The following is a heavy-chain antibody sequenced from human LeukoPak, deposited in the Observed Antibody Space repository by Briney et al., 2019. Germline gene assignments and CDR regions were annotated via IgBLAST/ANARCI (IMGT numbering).Heavy chain of an antibody. D-gene: IGHD1-14*01. Sequence: GGSLRLSCGASGFTFSNYGMLWVCQAPGKGLDWVAFIRYDGNNKLYADSVKGRLTISRDNSKNTLYLHINSLRAEDTAVYYCVKDNPLDYWGQGTLVIVSS. V-gene: IGHV3-30*02. CDR2: IRYDGNNK. CDR3: VKDNPLDY. J-gene: IGHJ4*02. CDR1: GFTFSNYG.